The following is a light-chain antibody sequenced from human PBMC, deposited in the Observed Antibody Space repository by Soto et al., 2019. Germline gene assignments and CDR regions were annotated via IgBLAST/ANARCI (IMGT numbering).Light chain of an antibody. CDR1: QAITSA. J-gene: IGKJ4*01. Sequence: AIQMTQSPYSLSASTGDSVTISCRASQAITSALAWYQQKPGKPPKLLIYDVSTLEGGVPSRFSGSGSGTDFTLSISSLQPEDFATYYCQQFQNYPLTFGGGTNVE. CDR3: QQFQNYPLT. V-gene: IGKV1D-13*01. CDR2: DVS.